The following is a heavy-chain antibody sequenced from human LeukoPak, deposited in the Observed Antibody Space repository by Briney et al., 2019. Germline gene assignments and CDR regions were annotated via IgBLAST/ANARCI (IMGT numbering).Heavy chain of an antibody. J-gene: IGHJ4*02. Sequence: GGSLRLSCAASGFTFSDYYMSWIRQAPGKGLEWVSYISSGGSTIYYADSVKGRFTISRDNAKNPLYLQMNSLRAEDTAVYYCARADWDTAMIDYWGQGTLVTVSS. CDR1: GFTFSDYY. CDR3: ARADWDTAMIDY. V-gene: IGHV3-11*04. CDR2: ISSGGSTI. D-gene: IGHD5-18*01.